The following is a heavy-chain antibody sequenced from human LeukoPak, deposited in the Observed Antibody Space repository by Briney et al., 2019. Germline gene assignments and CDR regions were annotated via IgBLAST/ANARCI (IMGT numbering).Heavy chain of an antibody. V-gene: IGHV4-39*01. CDR2: IYYSGST. CDR1: GGSISSSSYY. J-gene: IGHJ4*02. CDR3: ARRYCSSTSCYLDY. Sequence: KPSETLSLTCTVSGGSISSSSYYWGWIRQPPGKGLEWIGSIYYSGSTYYNPSLKSRVTISVDTSKNQFSLKLSSVTAADTAVYYCARRYCSSTSCYLDYWGQGTLVTVSS. D-gene: IGHD2-2*01.